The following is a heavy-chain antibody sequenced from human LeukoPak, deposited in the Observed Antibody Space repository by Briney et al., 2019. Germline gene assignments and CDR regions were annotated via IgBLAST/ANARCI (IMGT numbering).Heavy chain of an antibody. CDR3: ARDLIPIAAAGTPYYYYYCMDV. CDR1: GGSISSGSYY. Sequence: PSETLSLTCTVSGGSISSGSYYWSWIRQPAGKGLEWIGRIYTSGSTNYNPSLKSRVTMSVDTSKNQFSLKLSSVTAADTAVYYCARDLIPIAAAGTPYYYYYCMDVWGKGTTVTVSS. J-gene: IGHJ6*03. CDR2: IYTSGST. V-gene: IGHV4-61*02. D-gene: IGHD6-13*01.